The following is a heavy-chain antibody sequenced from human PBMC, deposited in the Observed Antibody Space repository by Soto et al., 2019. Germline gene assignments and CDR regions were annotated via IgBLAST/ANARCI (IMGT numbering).Heavy chain of an antibody. CDR3: AGAYYDSSGYFYYFDY. D-gene: IGHD3-22*01. J-gene: IGHJ4*02. Sequence: EVQLLESGGGLVQPGGSLRLSCAASGFTFSSYAMSWVRQAPGKGLEWVSVITGRGGSRYYADSVKGRFTISRDNSKNTLYLQMNSLRAEDTALYYCAGAYYDSSGYFYYFDYWGQGTLVTVSS. CDR2: ITGRGGSR. CDR1: GFTFSSYA. V-gene: IGHV3-23*01.